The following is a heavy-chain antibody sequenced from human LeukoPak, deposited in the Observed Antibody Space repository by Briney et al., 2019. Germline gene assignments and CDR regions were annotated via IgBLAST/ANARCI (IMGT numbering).Heavy chain of an antibody. CDR1: GFTFSSYS. Sequence: PGGSLRLSCAASGFTFSSYSMNWVRQAPGKGLEWVSSISSSSSYIYYEDSVKGRFTISRDNAKDSPYLQMNSLRAEHTAVYYCARGRYSSSPYNWFDPWGQGTLVTVSS. D-gene: IGHD6-13*01. V-gene: IGHV3-21*01. J-gene: IGHJ5*02. CDR2: ISSSSSYI. CDR3: ARGRYSSSPYNWFDP.